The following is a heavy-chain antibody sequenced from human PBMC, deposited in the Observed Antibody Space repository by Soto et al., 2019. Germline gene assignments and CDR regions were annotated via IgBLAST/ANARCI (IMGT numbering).Heavy chain of an antibody. CDR1: GSTFGTYA. V-gene: IGHV3-23*01. Sequence: GGSLRPSFAAPGSTFGTYAMSWVPQAQGKGREWASAISGSGGSTYYADSVKGRFTISRDNSKNTLYLQMNSLRTEDTAVYYCAKGGTGRPYYFDYWGQGTLVTV. D-gene: IGHD3-10*01. CDR3: AKGGTGRPYYFDY. J-gene: IGHJ4*02. CDR2: ISGSGGST.